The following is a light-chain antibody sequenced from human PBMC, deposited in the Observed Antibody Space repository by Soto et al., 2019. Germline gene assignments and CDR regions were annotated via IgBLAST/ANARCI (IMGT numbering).Light chain of an antibody. V-gene: IGKV1-13*02. J-gene: IGKJ4*01. CDR3: QQFSSYPPT. CDR2: DDS. Sequence: AIQLTQAPSYLSASVGDIVTITCRASQGISSALAWYQQKPGKAPKLLIYDDSTLESGVPSRFTGSGSGTDFTLTITSLQPEDFATYYCQQFSSYPPTFGGGTKVEI. CDR1: QGISSA.